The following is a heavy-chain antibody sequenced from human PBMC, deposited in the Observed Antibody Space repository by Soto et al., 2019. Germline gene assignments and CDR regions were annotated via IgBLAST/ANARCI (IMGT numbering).Heavy chain of an antibody. CDR2: ICGSGGST. CDR1: GFTFSSYA. CDR3: AKEGPQLGGGYFDY. J-gene: IGHJ4*02. D-gene: IGHD3-16*01. Sequence: EVQLLESGGGLVQPGGSLRRSCAASGFTFSSYAMSWVRQAPGKGLEWVSAICGSGGSTYYADSVKGRFTIYRDNSKNTLSLQKNSLGAEDTALYYCAKEGPQLGGGYFDYWGQGTLVTVSS. V-gene: IGHV3-23*01.